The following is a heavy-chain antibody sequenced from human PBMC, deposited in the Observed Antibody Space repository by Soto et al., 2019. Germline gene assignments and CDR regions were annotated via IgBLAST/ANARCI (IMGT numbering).Heavy chain of an antibody. J-gene: IGHJ6*04. Sequence: GGSLRLSCAASGFTVGSNYMSWVRQAPGKGLEWVSVIYSEGTPYYADSVKGRFTISRENSNNTLYLHMNNLRAEDTAVYYCARSTYYDILTGSQYYYAMDVWGKGTTVTVSS. CDR1: GFTVGSNY. CDR3: ARSTYYDILTGSQYYYAMDV. CDR2: IYSEGTP. D-gene: IGHD3-9*01. V-gene: IGHV3-53*01.